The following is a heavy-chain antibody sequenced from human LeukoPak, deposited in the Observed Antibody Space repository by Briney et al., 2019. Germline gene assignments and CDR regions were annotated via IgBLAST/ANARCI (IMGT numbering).Heavy chain of an antibody. J-gene: IGHJ3*02. Sequence: GGSLRLFCAASGFIFGAYEMNWVRQAPGKGLEWLSYIGSSGTTTYYADSVKGRFTTSRDNAKNSFYLQMNSLTAEDTATYYCAREGEKSGFDIWGQGTMVTVSS. CDR1: GFIFGAYE. D-gene: IGHD1-26*01. V-gene: IGHV3-48*03. CDR2: IGSSGTTT. CDR3: AREGEKSGFDI.